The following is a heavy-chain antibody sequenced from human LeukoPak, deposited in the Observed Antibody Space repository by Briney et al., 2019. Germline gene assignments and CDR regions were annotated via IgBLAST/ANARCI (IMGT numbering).Heavy chain of an antibody. D-gene: IGHD3-3*01. CDR3: ARGPYYDFWSGYLNDAFDI. CDR2: INANSGGT. CDR1: GYTFTGYY. Sequence: ASVKVSCKASGYTFTGYYMHWVRQAPGQGLEWMGSINANSGGTNYAQKFQDRVTMTRDTSISTAYMELSRLRSDDTAVYYCARGPYYDFWSGYLNDAFDIWGQGTMVTVSS. J-gene: IGHJ3*02. V-gene: IGHV1-2*02.